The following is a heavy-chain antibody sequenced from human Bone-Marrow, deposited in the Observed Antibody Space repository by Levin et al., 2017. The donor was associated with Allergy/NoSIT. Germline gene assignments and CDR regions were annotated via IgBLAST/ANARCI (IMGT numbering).Heavy chain of an antibody. J-gene: IGHJ6*02. CDR1: GFTFSSYA. D-gene: IGHD3-16*01. V-gene: IGHV3-30*04. CDR2: ISYDGSNK. CDR3: ARVLGGIDSQNYYYYYGMDV. Sequence: GGSLRLSCAASGFTFSSYAMHWVRQAPGKGLEWVAVISYDGSNKYYADSVKGRFTISRDNSKNTLYLQMNSLRAEDTAVYYCARVLGGIDSQNYYYYYGMDVWGQGTTVTVSS.